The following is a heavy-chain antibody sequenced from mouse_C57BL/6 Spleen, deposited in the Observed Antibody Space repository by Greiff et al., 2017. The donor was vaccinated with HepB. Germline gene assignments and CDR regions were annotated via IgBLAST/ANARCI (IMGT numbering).Heavy chain of an antibody. V-gene: IGHV14-1*01. CDR2: IDPEDGDT. CDR3: TLYYYGSSSFAY. D-gene: IGHD1-1*01. CDR1: GFNIKDYY. J-gene: IGHJ3*01. Sequence: VQLQQPGAELVRPGASVKLSCTASGFNIKDYYMHWVKQRPEQGLEWIGRIDPEDGDTEYAPKFQGKATMTADKSSNTAYLQLSSLTSEDTAVYYCTLYYYGSSSFAYWGQGTLVTVSA.